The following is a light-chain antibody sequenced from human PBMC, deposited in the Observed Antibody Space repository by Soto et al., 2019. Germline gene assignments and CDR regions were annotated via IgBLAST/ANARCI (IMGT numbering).Light chain of an antibody. J-gene: IGKJ1*01. CDR2: GAS. CDR3: EQSGRP. CDR1: QSLTSDY. Sequence: TQSPSTLSASVGDRVTITCRASQSLTSDYLAWYQQKPGQTPRLLIHGASSRATGIPDRFSGSGSGTDFTLTISRLEPEDSAVYYCEQSGRPFGQGTKVDI. V-gene: IGKV3-20*01.